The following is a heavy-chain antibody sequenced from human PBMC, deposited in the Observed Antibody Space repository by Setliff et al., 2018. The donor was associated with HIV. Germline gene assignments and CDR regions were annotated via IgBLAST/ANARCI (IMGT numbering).Heavy chain of an antibody. CDR3: THMGHYFDGTGYNRMHYFDY. D-gene: IGHD3-22*01. Sequence: PGGSLRLSCVASGFTFSTYSMNWVRQAPGKGLEWVSSISSSSSYIYYADSLKGRVTISRDNAKNSLYLQMNSLRAEDTAMYYCTHMGHYFDGTGYNRMHYFDYWGQGALVTVSS. V-gene: IGHV3-21*03. CDR1: GFTFSTYS. J-gene: IGHJ4*02. CDR2: ISSSSSYI.